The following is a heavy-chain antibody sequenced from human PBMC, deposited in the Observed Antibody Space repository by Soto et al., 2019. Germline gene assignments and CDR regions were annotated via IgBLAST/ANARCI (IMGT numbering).Heavy chain of an antibody. CDR3: ARGSYNILTGYYLGY. V-gene: IGHV4-59*01. D-gene: IGHD3-9*01. J-gene: IGHJ4*02. Sequence: SETLSLTCTVSGGSFSSYYWSWIRQPPGKGLEWIGYIYYSGSTNYNPSLRGRVTISVDTSRNQFSLKLSSVTAADTAVYYCARGSYNILTGYYLGYWGQGPLVTVSS. CDR2: IYYSGST. CDR1: GGSFSSYY.